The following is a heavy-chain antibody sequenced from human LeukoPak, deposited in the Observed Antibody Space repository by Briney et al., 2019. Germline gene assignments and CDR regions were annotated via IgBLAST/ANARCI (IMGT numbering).Heavy chain of an antibody. Sequence: PSETLSLTCAVYGGSFSGYYWSWIRQPPGKGLEWIGEINHSGSTNYNPSLKSRVTISVDTSKNQFSLKLSSVTAADTAVYYCARWGWFGDSFDYWGQGTLVTVSS. CDR2: INHSGST. CDR3: ARWGWFGDSFDY. D-gene: IGHD3-10*01. J-gene: IGHJ4*02. V-gene: IGHV4-34*01. CDR1: GGSFSGYY.